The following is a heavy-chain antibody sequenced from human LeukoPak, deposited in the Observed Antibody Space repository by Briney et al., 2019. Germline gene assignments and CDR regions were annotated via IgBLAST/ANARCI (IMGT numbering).Heavy chain of an antibody. CDR2: ISNSSSTV. CDR1: GFIFSTST. D-gene: IGHD2-2*01. V-gene: IGHV3-48*04. Sequence: PGGSLRLSCAASGFIFSTSTMNWVRQAPGKGLEWVSYISNSSSTVFHADSVKGRFTISRDNAKNSLYLQMNSLRAEDTAVYYCARDQGRLGYCSSTSFPWDYWGQGTLVTVSS. CDR3: ARDQGRLGYCSSTSFPWDY. J-gene: IGHJ4*02.